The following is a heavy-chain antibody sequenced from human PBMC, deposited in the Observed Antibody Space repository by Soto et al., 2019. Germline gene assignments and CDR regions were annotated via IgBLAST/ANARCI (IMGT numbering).Heavy chain of an antibody. V-gene: IGHV3-64D*06. CDR1: GFIFSEST. Sequence: GGSLRLSCSASGFIFSESTIYWVRQVPGKGLEAISAVSTSGRSTYYADSVKDRFTISRDNSKNTLFLQMGSLRPEDTAIYYCVKQAHGLDGVAFDYWGQGTQVTVYS. CDR2: VSTSGRST. J-gene: IGHJ4*02. D-gene: IGHD2-15*01. CDR3: VKQAHGLDGVAFDY.